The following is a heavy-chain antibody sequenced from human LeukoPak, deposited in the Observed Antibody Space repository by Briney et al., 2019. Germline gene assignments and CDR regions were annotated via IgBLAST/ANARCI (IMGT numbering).Heavy chain of an antibody. V-gene: IGHV4-59*01. J-gene: IGHJ4*02. CDR1: GGSISGYY. CDR3: ARYSHRTAVVTPDFDY. CDR2: IYYSGGT. D-gene: IGHD4-23*01. Sequence: PSETLSLTCTVSGGSISGYYWSWIRQPPGKGPEWIGYIYYSGGTNYIPSLESRVTMSVDTSKNQFSLKLSSVTAADTAVYYCARYSHRTAVVTPDFDYWGQGALVTVSS.